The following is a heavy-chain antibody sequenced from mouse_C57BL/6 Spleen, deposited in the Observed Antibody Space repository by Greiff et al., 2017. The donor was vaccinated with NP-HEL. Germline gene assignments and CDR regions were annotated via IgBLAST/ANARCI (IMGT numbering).Heavy chain of an antibody. CDR1: GYAFSSSW. CDR3: ARGPADGNGEGFAD. J-gene: IGHJ3*01. CDR2: IYPGDGDA. Sequence: QVQLQQSGPELVKPGATVKISCKASGYAFSSSWMNWVKQRPGKGLEWIGRIYPGDGDANYNGKFKGKATLTADKSSSTAYIQLSNLKSEGSVVYFCARGPADGNGEGFADWGQGTLVTVSA. D-gene: IGHD1-1*01. V-gene: IGHV1-82*01.